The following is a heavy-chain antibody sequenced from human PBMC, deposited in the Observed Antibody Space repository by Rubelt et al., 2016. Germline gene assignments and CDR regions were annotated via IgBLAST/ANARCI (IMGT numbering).Heavy chain of an antibody. V-gene: IGHV4-34*01. Sequence: QVQLQQWGAGLLKPSETLSLTCAVYGGSFSGYYWSWIRQPPGKGLEWIGEINHSGSTNYNPSLKSRVTISVDTSKNQFSRKLSSVTAADTAVYCCARGYNYGPQYDFWGQGTLVTVSS. CDR3: ARGYNYGPQYDF. J-gene: IGHJ4*02. CDR1: GGSFSGYY. D-gene: IGHD5-18*01. CDR2: INHSGST.